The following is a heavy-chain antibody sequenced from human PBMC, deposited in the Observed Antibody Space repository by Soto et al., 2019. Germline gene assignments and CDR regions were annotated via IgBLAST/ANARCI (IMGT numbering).Heavy chain of an antibody. J-gene: IGHJ4*02. V-gene: IGHV3-48*01. CDR1: GFTFINAW. Sequence: GGSLRLSCAASGFTFINAWMNWVRQAPGKGLEWVGRIRGKTDGGTTIYYADSVKGRFTISRDNAKNSLYLHMSSLRGEDTALYYCATSWDYWGQGTLVTVSS. CDR3: ATSWDY. CDR2: KTDGGTTI.